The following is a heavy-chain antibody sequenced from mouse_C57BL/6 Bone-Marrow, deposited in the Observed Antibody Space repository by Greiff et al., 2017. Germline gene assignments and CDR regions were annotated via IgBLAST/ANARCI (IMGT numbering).Heavy chain of an antibody. Sequence: LQQSGASVKISCKASGYAFSSYWMNWVKQRPGKGLEWNGQIYPGDGDTNYNGKFKGKATLTADKSSSTAYMQNSSLTSEDSAVYFCARDNPYSAMDYWGQGTSVTVSS. V-gene: IGHV1-80*01. CDR2: IYPGDGDT. J-gene: IGHJ4*01. CDR1: GYAFSSYW. CDR3: ARDNPYSAMDY. D-gene: IGHD1-3*01.